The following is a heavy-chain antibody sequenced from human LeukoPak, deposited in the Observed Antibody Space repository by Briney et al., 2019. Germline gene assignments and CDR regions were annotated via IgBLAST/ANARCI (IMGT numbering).Heavy chain of an antibody. CDR1: GYSITSFW. CDR3: ARCQPLDCGGSCHETPGGLCDY. J-gene: IGHJ4*02. Sequence: HGEPLKISCKGSGYSITSFWIAWVRPMAEKGLECMGIIYPGDSDTRYSPSFQGQVTISADKSISTAYLQWSSLKASDTAMYYCARCQPLDCGGSCHETPGGLCDYWGQGTLVTVSS. CDR2: IYPGDSDT. D-gene: IGHD2-15*01. V-gene: IGHV5-51*01.